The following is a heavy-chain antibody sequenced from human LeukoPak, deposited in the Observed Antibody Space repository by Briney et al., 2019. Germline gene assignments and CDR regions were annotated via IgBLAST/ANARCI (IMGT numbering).Heavy chain of an antibody. V-gene: IGHV4-59*01. D-gene: IGHD6-13*01. J-gene: IGHJ5*02. CDR1: GGSISSYY. CDR2: IYYSGST. Sequence: SETLSLTCTVSGGSISSYYWSWIRQPPGKGLEWIGYIYYSGSTNYNPSLKSRVTISVDTSKNQFSLKLSSVTAADTAVYYCGREVQLVQEGNWFDPWGQGTLVTVSS. CDR3: GREVQLVQEGNWFDP.